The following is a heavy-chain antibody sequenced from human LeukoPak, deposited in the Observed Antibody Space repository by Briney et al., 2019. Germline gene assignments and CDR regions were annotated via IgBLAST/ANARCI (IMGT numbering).Heavy chain of an antibody. V-gene: IGHV3-7*03. CDR2: IKQDGSEK. CDR3: TTDPGGVAVTYYFDY. Sequence: GGSLRLSCAASGFTFSSYWMSWVRQAPGKGLEWVANIKQDGSEKYYVDSVKGRFTISRDNAKNSLYLQMNSLKTEDTAVYYCTTDPGGVAVTYYFDYWGQGTLVTVSS. CDR1: GFTFSSYW. J-gene: IGHJ4*02. D-gene: IGHD6-19*01.